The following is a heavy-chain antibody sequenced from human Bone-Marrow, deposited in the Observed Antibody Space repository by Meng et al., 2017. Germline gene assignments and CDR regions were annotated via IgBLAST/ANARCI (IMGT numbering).Heavy chain of an antibody. J-gene: IGHJ5*02. Sequence: ASVKVSCKASGYTFTGYYLHWVRQAPGQGLEWMAWMNPNSGDTNYPQKFQGRVTMTTDTSISTAYMELSRLKSDDTAVYYCARGGSVDSSSWSRWLDPWGQGTPDTVSS. CDR3: ARGGSVDSSSWSRWLDP. D-gene: IGHD6-13*01. CDR1: GYTFTGYY. CDR2: MNPNSGDT. V-gene: IGHV1-2*02.